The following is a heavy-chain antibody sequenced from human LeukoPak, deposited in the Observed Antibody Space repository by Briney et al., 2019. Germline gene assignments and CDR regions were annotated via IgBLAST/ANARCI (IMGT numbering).Heavy chain of an antibody. CDR2: INPNSGGT. CDR3: AREGASSGYYSIWFDP. CDR1: GYTFTGYY. J-gene: IGHJ5*02. Sequence: GASVKVSCKASGYTFTGYYMHWVRQAPGQGLEWMGWINPNSGGTNYAQKFQGRVTMTRDTSISTAYMELSRLRSDDTAVYYCAREGASSGYYSIWFDPWGQGTLVTVSS. D-gene: IGHD3-22*01. V-gene: IGHV1-2*02.